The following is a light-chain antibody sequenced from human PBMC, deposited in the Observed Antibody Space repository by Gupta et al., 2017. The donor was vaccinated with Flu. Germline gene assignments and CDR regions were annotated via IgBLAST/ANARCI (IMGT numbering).Light chain of an antibody. CDR1: QSISRL. J-gene: IGKJ2*01. CDR2: KTS. CDR3: EFTTT. V-gene: IGKV1-5*03. Sequence: MTQLPSTLYATVRDRVSITCRARQSISRLLHWEQQKPGKATKSVIYKTSSFKSGVRGRLSGSGSATEVSCPNNSVEAVYDAMHDGEFTTTFGPGTNLELK.